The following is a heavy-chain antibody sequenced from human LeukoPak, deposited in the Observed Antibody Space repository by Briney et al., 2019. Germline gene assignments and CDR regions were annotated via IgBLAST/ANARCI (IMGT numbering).Heavy chain of an antibody. V-gene: IGHV4-59*01. CDR3: ARDRYYDSGSYYN. CDR1: GGSISSYY. CDR2: IYYSGST. Sequence: SETLFLTCAVSGGSISSYYWNWIRQPPGKGLEWIGYIYYSGSTNYNPSLKSRVTISVDTSKNQFSLKLSSVTAADTAVYYCARDRYYDSGSYYNWGQGTLVTVSS. D-gene: IGHD3-10*01. J-gene: IGHJ4*02.